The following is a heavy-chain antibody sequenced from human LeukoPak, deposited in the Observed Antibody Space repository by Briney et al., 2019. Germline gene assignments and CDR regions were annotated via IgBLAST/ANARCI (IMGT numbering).Heavy chain of an antibody. J-gene: IGHJ4*02. Sequence: PGRSLRLSCAASGFTFSSYSMHWVRQAPGKGLEWVPVISYDGSNKYYADSVKGRFTISRDNSKNTLYLQMNSLRAEDTAVYYCARGTTRSSIAAGLDYWGQGTLVTVSS. CDR2: ISYDGSNK. V-gene: IGHV3-30*04. CDR3: ARGTTRSSIAAGLDY. D-gene: IGHD6-6*01. CDR1: GFTFSSYS.